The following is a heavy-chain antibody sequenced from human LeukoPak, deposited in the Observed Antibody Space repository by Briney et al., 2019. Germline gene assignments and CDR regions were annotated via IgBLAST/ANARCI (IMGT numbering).Heavy chain of an antibody. J-gene: IGHJ4*02. Sequence: GGSLRLSCAASGFTFSSYSMNWVRQAPGKGLEWVSSISSSSSYIYYVDSVKGRFTISRDNAKNSLYLQMNSLRAEDTAVYYCTSYTVTTAYWGQGTLVTVSS. D-gene: IGHD4-17*01. V-gene: IGHV3-21*01. CDR1: GFTFSSYS. CDR2: ISSSSSYI. CDR3: TSYTVTTAY.